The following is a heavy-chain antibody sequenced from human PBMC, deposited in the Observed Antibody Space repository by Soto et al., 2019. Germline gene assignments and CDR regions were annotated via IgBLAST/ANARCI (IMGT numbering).Heavy chain of an antibody. J-gene: IGHJ4*02. V-gene: IGHV1-69*12. CDR1: GGTFSSYA. Sequence: QVQLVQSGAEVKKPGSSVKVSCKASGGTFSSYAISWVRQAPGQGLEWMGGIIPIFGTANYAQKFQGRVTITADESTSTGYMELSSLRSEDTAVYYCARGGGDIVVVTAPFDYWGQGTLVTVSS. CDR3: ARGGGDIVVVTAPFDY. CDR2: IIPIFGTA. D-gene: IGHD2-21*02.